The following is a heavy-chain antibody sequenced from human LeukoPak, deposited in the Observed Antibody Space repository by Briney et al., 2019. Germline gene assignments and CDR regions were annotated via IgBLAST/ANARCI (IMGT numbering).Heavy chain of an antibody. CDR3: ARNYCSSTSCYRYPYYYYGMDV. D-gene: IGHD2-2*01. V-gene: IGHV1-69*04. CDR2: IIPILGIA. J-gene: IGHJ6*02. CDR1: GGTFSSYA. Sequence: ASVKVSCKASGGTFSSYAISWVRQAPGQGLEWMGRIIPILGIANYAQKFQGRVTITAEKSTSTAYMELSSMRSEDTAVYYCARNYCSSTSCYRYPYYYYGMDVWGQGTTVTVSS.